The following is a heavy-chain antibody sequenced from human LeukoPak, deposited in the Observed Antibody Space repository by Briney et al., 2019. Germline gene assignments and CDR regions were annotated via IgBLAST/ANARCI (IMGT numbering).Heavy chain of an antibody. CDR1: GFTFSSYA. V-gene: IGHV4-34*01. CDR3: ARGATMVRGATSHFDY. CDR2: INHSGST. J-gene: IGHJ4*02. Sequence: GSLRLSCAASGFTFSSYAMSWIRQPPGKGLEWIGEINHSGSTNYNPSLKSRVTISVDTSKNQFSLKLSSVTAADTAVYYCARGATMVRGATSHFDYWGQGTLVTVSS. D-gene: IGHD3-10*01.